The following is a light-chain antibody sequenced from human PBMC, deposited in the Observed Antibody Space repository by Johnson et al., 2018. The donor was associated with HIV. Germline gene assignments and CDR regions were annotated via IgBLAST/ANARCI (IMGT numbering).Light chain of an antibody. CDR3: GTWDSSLTAQFV. CDR2: ENN. Sequence: QSVLTQPPSVSAAPGQKVTISCSGSSSNIGNNYVSWYQQLPGTAPKLLIYENNKRPSGIPDRFSGSKSGTSATLGITGLQTGDEADYYCGTWDSSLTAQFVFGSGTTLTVL. J-gene: IGLJ1*01. CDR1: SSNIGNNY. V-gene: IGLV1-51*02.